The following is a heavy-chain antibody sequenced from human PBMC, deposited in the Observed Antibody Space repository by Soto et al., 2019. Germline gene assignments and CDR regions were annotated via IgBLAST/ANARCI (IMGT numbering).Heavy chain of an antibody. D-gene: IGHD4-17*01. CDR3: ARDKGYGDDLDS. Sequence: VQLVESGGGLVKPGGSLRLSCAASGFSFSDYYMSWVRQAPGKGLEWVSSISGKSTYIYYAASVKGRFTISRENARNSVYLQMHGLRAEDTAVYYCARDKGYGDDLDSWGQGTLVTVSS. V-gene: IGHV3-21*01. CDR2: ISGKSTYI. J-gene: IGHJ4*02. CDR1: GFSFSDYY.